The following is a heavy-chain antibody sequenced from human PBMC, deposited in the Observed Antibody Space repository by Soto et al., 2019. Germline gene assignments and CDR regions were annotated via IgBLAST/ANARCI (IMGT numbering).Heavy chain of an antibody. J-gene: IGHJ4*02. D-gene: IGHD5-12*01. CDR3: AREITYGGYVFYFDY. Sequence: GGSLRLFCAASGFTFSNYGMHWVRQAPGKGLEWVAVIWYDGSNEYYADSVKGRFTISRDNSKNTLYLQMSSLRAEDTAVYYCAREITYGGYVFYFDYWGLGTLVTVSS. V-gene: IGHV3-33*01. CDR2: IWYDGSNE. CDR1: GFTFSNYG.